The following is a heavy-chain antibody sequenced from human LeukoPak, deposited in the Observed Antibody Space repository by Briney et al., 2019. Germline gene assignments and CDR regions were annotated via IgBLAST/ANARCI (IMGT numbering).Heavy chain of an antibody. Sequence: GASVKVSCKASGYTFTGYYMHWVRQAPGQGLEWMGWINPNSGGTNYAQKFQGWVTMTRDTSISTAYMELSRLRSDDTAVYYCARGGPIVGATWPHPNYYYYGMDVWGQGTTVTVSS. CDR1: GYTFTGYY. CDR2: INPNSGGT. V-gene: IGHV1-2*04. J-gene: IGHJ6*02. CDR3: ARGGPIVGATWPHPNYYYYGMDV. D-gene: IGHD1-26*01.